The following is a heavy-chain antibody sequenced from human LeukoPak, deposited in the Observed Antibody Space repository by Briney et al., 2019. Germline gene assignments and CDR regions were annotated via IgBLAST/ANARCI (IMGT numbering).Heavy chain of an antibody. Sequence: GGSLRLSCAASGFPFHDHDMYWVRQTPGKGLEWVAFIRYDGSNKYYADSVKGRFTISRDNSKNTLYLQMNSLRAEDTAVYYCAKDRLEYSSFLYYFDYWGQGTLVTVSS. CDR1: GFPFHDHD. CDR3: AKDRLEYSSFLYYFDY. CDR2: IRYDGSNK. J-gene: IGHJ4*02. V-gene: IGHV3-30*02. D-gene: IGHD6-6*01.